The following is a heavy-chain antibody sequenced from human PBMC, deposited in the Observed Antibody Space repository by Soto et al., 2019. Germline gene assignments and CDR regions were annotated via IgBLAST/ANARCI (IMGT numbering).Heavy chain of an antibody. CDR1: GGSISISSYY. CDR2: IYHSGTT. V-gene: IGHV4-39*07. Sequence: SETLSLTCTVSGGSISISSYYWGWIRQPPGNGLEWIGSIYHSGTTNYSPSLKSRVIISADMSKNHFSLTLTSVTAADTAVYYCVFPATADFDYWGQGTPVTVSS. J-gene: IGHJ4*02. D-gene: IGHD6-13*01. CDR3: VFPATADFDY.